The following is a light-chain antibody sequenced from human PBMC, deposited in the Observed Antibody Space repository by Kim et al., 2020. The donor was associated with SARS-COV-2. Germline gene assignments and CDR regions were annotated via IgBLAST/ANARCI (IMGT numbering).Light chain of an antibody. CDR1: SSDIGTYKY. J-gene: IGLJ1*01. CDR2: EVN. CDR3: TSYAGSNNLDV. V-gene: IGLV2-8*01. Sequence: QSVTIARTGTSSDIGTYKYVSWYQQHPGKAPKLMIYEVNRRPSGVHDRFSGSKSGNTASLTVSGLQAEDEADYYCTSYAGSNNLDVFGTGTKVTVL.